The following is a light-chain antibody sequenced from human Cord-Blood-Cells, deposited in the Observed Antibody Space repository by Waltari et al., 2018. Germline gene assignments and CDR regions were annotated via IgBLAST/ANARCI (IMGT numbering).Light chain of an antibody. CDR2: EAS. Sequence: EIVLTQSPATLSLSHGESATLPCRASQSVSSYLAWYQQKPDQAPRLLIYEASNRATVSPARFSGSGSGTDFTLTISSLEPEDFAVYYCQQRSNWPQITFGPGTKVDIK. V-gene: IGKV3-11*01. CDR1: QSVSSY. J-gene: IGKJ3*01. CDR3: QQRSNWPQIT.